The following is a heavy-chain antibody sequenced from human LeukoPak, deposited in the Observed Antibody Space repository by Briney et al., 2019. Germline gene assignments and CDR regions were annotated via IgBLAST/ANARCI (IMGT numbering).Heavy chain of an antibody. D-gene: IGHD3-22*01. CDR2: IYYSGST. CDR3: ARSTYYDLDY. Sequence: SETLSLTCTVSGGSISSSGYYCGWIRHPPGKGLEWIGSIYYSGSTYDNPSLKSRVTISVDTSKNQFSLRLSSVTAADTAVYYCARSTYYDLDYWGQGTLVSVSS. V-gene: IGHV4-39*01. J-gene: IGHJ4*02. CDR1: GGSISSSGYY.